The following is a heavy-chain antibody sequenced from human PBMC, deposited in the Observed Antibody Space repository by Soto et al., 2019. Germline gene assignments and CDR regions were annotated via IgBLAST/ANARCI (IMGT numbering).Heavy chain of an antibody. V-gene: IGHV1-8*01. J-gene: IGHJ3*02. D-gene: IGHD5-12*01. Sequence: ASVKVSCKASGYTFTSYDINWVRQATGQGLEWMGWVNPNSGNTDYAQKFQGRVTVTRNTSISTAYMELSSLRSEDTAVYYCARVEMATIKGNAFDIWGQGTMVTVS. CDR3: ARVEMATIKGNAFDI. CDR2: VNPNSGNT. CDR1: GYTFTSYD.